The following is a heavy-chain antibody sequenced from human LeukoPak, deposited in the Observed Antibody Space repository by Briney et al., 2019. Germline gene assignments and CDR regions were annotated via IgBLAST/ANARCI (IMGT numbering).Heavy chain of an antibody. J-gene: IGHJ4*02. Sequence: SETLSLTCAVYGGSFSDYYWSWIRQPPGKGLEWIGEINHSGGTNYNPSLKSRVTISVDTSKNQFSLKLSSVTAADTAVYYCARTAYDSSDFYRFDYWGQGTLVTVSS. CDR3: ARTAYDSSDFYRFDY. V-gene: IGHV4-34*01. CDR1: GGSFSDYY. CDR2: INHSGGT. D-gene: IGHD3-22*01.